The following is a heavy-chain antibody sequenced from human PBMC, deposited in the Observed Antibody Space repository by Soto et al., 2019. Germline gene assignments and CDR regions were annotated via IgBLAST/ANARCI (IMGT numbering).Heavy chain of an antibody. CDR3: ARAKSGITIFGVVPDYYGMDV. Sequence: ASVKVSCKASGYTFTSYGISWVRQAPGQGLEWMGWISAYNGNTNYAQKLQGRVTMTTDTSTSTAYMELRSLRSDDTAVYYCARAKSGITIFGVVPDYYGMDVWGQGTTVTVSS. CDR2: ISAYNGNT. V-gene: IGHV1-18*04. D-gene: IGHD3-3*01. J-gene: IGHJ6*02. CDR1: GYTFTSYG.